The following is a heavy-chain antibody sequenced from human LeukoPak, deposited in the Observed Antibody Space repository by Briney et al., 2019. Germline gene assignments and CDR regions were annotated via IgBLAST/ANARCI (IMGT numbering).Heavy chain of an antibody. CDR3: AAGYYDSSGYLAFDI. J-gene: IGHJ3*02. CDR2: FDPEDGET. CDR1: GYTLTELS. D-gene: IGHD3-22*01. V-gene: IGHV1-24*01. Sequence: ASVKVSCKVSGYTLTELSMHWVRQAPGKGLEWMGGFDPEDGETIYAQKFQGRVTMTEDTSTDTAYMELSSLRSEDTAVYYCAAGYYDSSGYLAFDIWGQGTMVTVSS.